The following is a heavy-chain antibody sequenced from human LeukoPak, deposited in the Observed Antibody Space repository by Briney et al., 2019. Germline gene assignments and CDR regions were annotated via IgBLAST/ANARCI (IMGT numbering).Heavy chain of an antibody. V-gene: IGHV1-8*01. J-gene: IGHJ6*02. D-gene: IGHD3-22*01. CDR2: MNPNSGNT. CDR3: ARAGYYDSSGYYYLYYYYGMDV. CDR1: GYTFTSYD. Sequence: ASVKVSCKASGYTFTSYDINWVRQATGQGLEWMGWMNPNSGNTGYAQKFQGRVTMTRNTSISTAYMELSSLRSEDTAVYYCARAGYYDSSGYYYLYYYYGMDVWGQGTTVTVSS.